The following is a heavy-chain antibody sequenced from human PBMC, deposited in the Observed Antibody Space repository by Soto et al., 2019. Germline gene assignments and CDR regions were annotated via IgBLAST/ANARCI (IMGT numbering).Heavy chain of an antibody. Sequence: SETLSLTCTVSGGSISSSSYYWGWIRQPPGKGLEWIGSIYYSGSTYYNPSLKSRVTISVDTSKNQFSLKLSSVTAADTAVYYCARQEYSGSYFYWGQGTLVTVSS. CDR3: ARQEYSGSYFY. V-gene: IGHV4-39*01. CDR2: IYYSGST. J-gene: IGHJ4*02. CDR1: GGSISSSSYY. D-gene: IGHD1-26*01.